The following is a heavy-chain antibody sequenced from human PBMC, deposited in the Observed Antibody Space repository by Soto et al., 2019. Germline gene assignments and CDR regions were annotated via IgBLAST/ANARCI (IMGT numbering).Heavy chain of an antibody. CDR3: AKERSRSNDYRPYYDFWSGYSARDAFDI. CDR2: ISGSGGST. Sequence: PGGSLRLSCAASGFTFISYAMSWVRQAPWKGLEWVSAISGSGGSTYYADSVKGRFTISRDNSKNTLYLQMNSLRAEDTAVYYCAKERSRSNDYRPYYDFWSGYSARDAFDIWGQGTMVTVSS. J-gene: IGHJ3*02. D-gene: IGHD3-3*01. V-gene: IGHV3-23*01. CDR1: GFTFISYA.